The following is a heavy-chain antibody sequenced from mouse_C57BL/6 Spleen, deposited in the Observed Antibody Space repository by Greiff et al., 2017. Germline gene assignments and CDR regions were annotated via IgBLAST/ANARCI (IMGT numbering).Heavy chain of an antibody. CDR2: IHPNSGST. V-gene: IGHV1-64*01. CDR1: GYTFTSYW. Sequence: QVQLQQPGAELVKPGASVKLSCKASGYTFTSYWMHWVKQRPGQGLEWIGMIHPNSGSTNYNEKFKSKATLTVDKSSSTAYMQLRSLTSEDSAVFYCDYGSSYGAMDYWGQGTSVTVSS. CDR3: DYGSSYGAMDY. J-gene: IGHJ4*01. D-gene: IGHD1-1*01.